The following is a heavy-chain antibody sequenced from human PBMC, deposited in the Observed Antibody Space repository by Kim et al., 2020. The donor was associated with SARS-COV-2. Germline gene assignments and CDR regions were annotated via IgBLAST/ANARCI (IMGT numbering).Heavy chain of an antibody. J-gene: IGHJ4*02. D-gene: IGHD6-13*01. V-gene: IGHV3-23*01. Sequence: GGSLRLSCAASGFTFSSYAMSWVRQAPGKGLEWVSAISGSGGSTYYADSVKGRFTISRDNSKNTLYLQMNSLRAEDTAVYYCAKDLSGIAAAGTNLDYWGQGTLVTVSS. CDR1: GFTFSSYA. CDR2: ISGSGGST. CDR3: AKDLSGIAAAGTNLDY.